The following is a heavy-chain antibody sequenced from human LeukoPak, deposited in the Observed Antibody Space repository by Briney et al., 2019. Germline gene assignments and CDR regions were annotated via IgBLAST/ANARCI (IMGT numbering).Heavy chain of an antibody. D-gene: IGHD6-19*01. CDR2: ISYDGSNK. J-gene: IGHJ4*02. CDR1: GFTFSSYA. V-gene: IGHV3-30-3*01. Sequence: GGSLRPSCAASGFTFSSYAMHWVRQAPGKGLEWVAVISYDGSNKYYADSVKGRFTISRDNAKNTLYLQMNSLRAEDTAVYYCASPGYNSGWYYFDYWGQGTLVTVSS. CDR3: ASPGYNSGWYYFDY.